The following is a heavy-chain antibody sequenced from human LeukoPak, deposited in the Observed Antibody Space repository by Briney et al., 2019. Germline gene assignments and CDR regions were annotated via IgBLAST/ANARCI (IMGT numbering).Heavy chain of an antibody. J-gene: IGHJ4*02. Sequence: SETLSLTCTVSGGSISSSSYYWGWLRQPPGKGLEWIGSIYYSGSTYYNPSLKSRVTISVDTSKNQFSLKLSSVTAADTAVYYCARIISGSYSHFDYWGQGTLVTVSS. CDR1: GGSISSSSYY. CDR2: IYYSGST. V-gene: IGHV4-39*07. CDR3: ARIISGSYSHFDY. D-gene: IGHD1-26*01.